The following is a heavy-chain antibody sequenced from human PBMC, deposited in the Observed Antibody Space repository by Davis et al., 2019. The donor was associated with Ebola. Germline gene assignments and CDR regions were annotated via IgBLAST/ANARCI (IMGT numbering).Heavy chain of an antibody. CDR2: INAGNGNT. V-gene: IGHV1-3*01. CDR3: ARGSSKAYYYYGMDV. J-gene: IGHJ6*02. D-gene: IGHD6-6*01. Sequence: AASVKVSCKASGYTFPRYAMHWVRQAPGQRLEWMGWINAGNGNTKYSQKFQGRVTITRDTSASTAYMELSSLRSEDTAVYYCARGSSKAYYYYGMDVWGQGTTVTVSS. CDR1: GYTFPRYA.